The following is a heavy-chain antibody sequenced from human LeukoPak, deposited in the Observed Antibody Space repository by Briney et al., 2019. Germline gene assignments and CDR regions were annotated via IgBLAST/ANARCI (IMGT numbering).Heavy chain of an antibody. CDR3: ARVVLYYDFCSGYFHD. J-gene: IGHJ4*02. Sequence: PGGSLTLSCAVSGFSVSSNYMSWVRQAPGKGLEWVSDIYSGGSTYYADSVKGRFTLSRDKSKNTLYLQMNSLRAEDTAVYYCARVVLYYDFCSGYFHDWGQGTLVTVSS. D-gene: IGHD3-3*01. CDR1: GFSVSSNY. V-gene: IGHV3-66*01. CDR2: IYSGGST.